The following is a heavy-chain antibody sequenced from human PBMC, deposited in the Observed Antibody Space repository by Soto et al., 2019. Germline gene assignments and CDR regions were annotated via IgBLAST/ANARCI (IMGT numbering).Heavy chain of an antibody. CDR2: IHYSGTT. CDR1: GGSIRNYF. Sequence: XETLYLTCAVSGGSIRNYFWTWIRQPPGKGLEWIGYIHYSGTTSFFPSYNPSLRSRVTISEDTSKNQFSLKLLSVTTADTAVYFCAAGEASSRNLAPYYLDFWGQGTLVTVSS. J-gene: IGHJ4*02. V-gene: IGHV4-59*01. D-gene: IGHD6-13*01. CDR3: AAGEASSRNLAPYYLDF.